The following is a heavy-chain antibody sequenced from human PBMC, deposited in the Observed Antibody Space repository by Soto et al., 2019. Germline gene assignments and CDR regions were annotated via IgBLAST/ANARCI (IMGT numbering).Heavy chain of an antibody. V-gene: IGHV3-23*01. CDR2: IIGGGDST. Sequence: GGTLRLSCAASGFTFSTYALSWVRQAPGKGLEWVSAIIGGGDSTYYADSGKGRFTSLRVYSMHTLNLYINSLRDESTAGYYSAKYLRTSDAFDSWGQGTMVTV. J-gene: IGHJ3*02. D-gene: IGHD2-2*01. CDR3: AKYLRTSDAFDS. CDR1: GFTFSTYA.